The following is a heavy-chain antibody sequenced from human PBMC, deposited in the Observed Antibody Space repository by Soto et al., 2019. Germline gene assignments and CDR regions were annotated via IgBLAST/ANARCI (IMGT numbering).Heavy chain of an antibody. V-gene: IGHV3-30-3*01. CDR3: ARGDFWSGLDY. Sequence: QVQLVESGGGVVQPGRSLRLSCAASGFTFSSYAMHWVRQAPGKGLEWVAVISYDGSNKYYADSVKGRFTISRDNSKNTLYLQMNRLRPEDTAVYYCARGDFWSGLDYWGQGSLVTVSS. D-gene: IGHD3-3*01. CDR1: GFTFSSYA. CDR2: ISYDGSNK. J-gene: IGHJ4*02.